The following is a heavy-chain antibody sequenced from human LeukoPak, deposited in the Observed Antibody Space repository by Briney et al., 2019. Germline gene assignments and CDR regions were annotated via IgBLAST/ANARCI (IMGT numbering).Heavy chain of an antibody. CDR1: GYTLTELS. Sequence: ASVKVSCKVSGYTLTELSMHWVRQAPGKGLEWMGGFDPEDGKTIYAQKFQGRVTMTEDTSTDTAYMELTSLRSEDTAVYYCATYLAAARPMGLWGQGTLVTVSS. CDR3: ATYLAAARPMGL. D-gene: IGHD6-13*01. CDR2: FDPEDGKT. J-gene: IGHJ4*02. V-gene: IGHV1-24*01.